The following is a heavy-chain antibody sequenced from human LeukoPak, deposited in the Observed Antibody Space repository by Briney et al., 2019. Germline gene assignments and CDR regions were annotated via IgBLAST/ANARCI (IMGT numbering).Heavy chain of an antibody. J-gene: IGHJ4*02. D-gene: IGHD3-10*01. CDR1: GFTFRTYA. Sequence: GGSLRLSCAASGFTFRTYAMSWVRQAPGKGLEWVSSIRSSGESTYYADSVKGRFTISRDNSRNTVFLQMKSLTAEDTAVYYCAKEVRETAWFYFDYWGQGTLATVSS. CDR3: AKEVRETAWFYFDY. V-gene: IGHV3-23*01. CDR2: IRSSGEST.